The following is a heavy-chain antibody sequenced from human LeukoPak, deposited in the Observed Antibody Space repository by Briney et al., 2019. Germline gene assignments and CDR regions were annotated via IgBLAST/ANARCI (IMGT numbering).Heavy chain of an antibody. CDR3: ARGPLPSVGWFDP. V-gene: IGHV4-59*10. CDR2: IYTSGNT. Sequence: SETLSLTCAVYGGSFSGYYWSWIRQPPGKGLEWIGRIYTSGNTNYNPSLKSRVTMSVDTSKNQFSLKLRSVTAADTAVYYCARGPLPSVGWFDPWGQGTLVTVSS. CDR1: GGSFSGYY. J-gene: IGHJ5*02.